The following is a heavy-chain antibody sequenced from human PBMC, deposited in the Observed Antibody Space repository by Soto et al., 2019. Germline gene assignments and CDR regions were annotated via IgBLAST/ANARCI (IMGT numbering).Heavy chain of an antibody. Sequence: EVQLVESGGGLIQPGGSLRLSCVVSGFTVSSTNYMSWLRQAPGKGLEWVSVIYSGGTTYYADSVKGRFTISRDNSKNTLYLQMNSMRAEDTAVYYCHGYGYWGQGTLVTVSS. V-gene: IGHV3-53*01. CDR2: IYSGGTT. D-gene: IGHD5-12*01. J-gene: IGHJ4*02. CDR1: GFTVSSTNY. CDR3: HGYGY.